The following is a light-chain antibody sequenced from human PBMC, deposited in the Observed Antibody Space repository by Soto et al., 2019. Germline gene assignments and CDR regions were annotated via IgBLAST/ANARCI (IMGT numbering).Light chain of an antibody. CDR2: QDS. Sequence: SYELTQPPSVSVSPGQTASITCSGDKLGDKYACWYQQKPGQSPVLVIYQDSKRPSGIPERFSGSNSGNTATLTISGTQAMDEADYYCQSYDISLRGRVFGGGTQLTVL. CDR1: KLGDKY. V-gene: IGLV3-1*01. CDR3: QSYDISLRGRV. J-gene: IGLJ7*01.